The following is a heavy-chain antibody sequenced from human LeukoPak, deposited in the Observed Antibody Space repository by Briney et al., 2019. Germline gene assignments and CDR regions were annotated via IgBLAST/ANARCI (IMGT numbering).Heavy chain of an antibody. CDR3: ARDAGTTYGY. CDR1: GYTFTDYY. J-gene: IGHJ4*02. V-gene: IGHV1-18*04. Sequence: ASVKVSCKVSGYTFTDYYMHWVQQAPGQGLEWMGWISAYNGNTNYAQKLQGKVTMTTDTSTSTAYMELRSLRSDDTAVYYCARDAGTTYGYWGQGTLVTVSS. D-gene: IGHD1-7*01. CDR2: ISAYNGNT.